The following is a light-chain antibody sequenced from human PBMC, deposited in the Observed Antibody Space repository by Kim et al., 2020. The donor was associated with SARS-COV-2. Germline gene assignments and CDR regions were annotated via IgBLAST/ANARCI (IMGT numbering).Light chain of an antibody. CDR3: CSYAGGYTQVA. V-gene: IGLV2-11*01. CDR2: DVS. J-gene: IGLJ2*01. Sequence: QSVTISCTGTSCDVGGYNYVSWYQQYPGKAPKLMIYDVSRRPSGVPDRFSGSKSGNTASLTISGLQAEDEAEYYCCSYAGGYTQVAFGGGTKLTVL. CDR1: SCDVGGYNY.